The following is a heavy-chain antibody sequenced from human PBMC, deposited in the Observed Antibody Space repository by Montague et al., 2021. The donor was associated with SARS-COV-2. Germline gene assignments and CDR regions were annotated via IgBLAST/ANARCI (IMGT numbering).Heavy chain of an antibody. D-gene: IGHD3-22*01. Sequence: SETLSLTCTVSGGSISSSSYYWGWIRQPPGKGLEWIGSIYYSGSTYYNPSHKIRVTISVDTSKNQFSLKLSSVTAADTAVYYCARFTTSYYYDSKAAPAAPGAFDIWGRGTMVTVSS. CDR1: GGSISSSSYY. CDR3: ARFTTSYYYDSKAAPAAPGAFDI. J-gene: IGHJ3*02. V-gene: IGHV4-39*01. CDR2: IYYSGST.